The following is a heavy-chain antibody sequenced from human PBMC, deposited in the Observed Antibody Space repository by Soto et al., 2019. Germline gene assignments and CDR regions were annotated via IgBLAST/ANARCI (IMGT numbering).Heavy chain of an antibody. D-gene: IGHD3-9*01. CDR1: GGSISSGSYY. CDR3: ARDDILTGYFDY. J-gene: IGHJ4*02. CDR2: IFYIGAT. V-gene: IGHV4-31*03. Sequence: QVQLQESGPGLVKPSQTLSLTCTVSGGSISSGSYYWSWIRQHPGKGLEWIGSIFYIGATYYNPSFKSRVTLSVDTSKNQFSLKLNYVTAADTAVYYCARDDILTGYFDYWGQGTLVTVSS.